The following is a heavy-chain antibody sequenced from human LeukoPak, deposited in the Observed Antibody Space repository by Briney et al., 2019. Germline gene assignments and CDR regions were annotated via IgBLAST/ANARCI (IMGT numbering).Heavy chain of an antibody. CDR1: GFTFSSYS. D-gene: IGHD2-2*01. CDR2: ISSSSSYI. J-gene: IGHJ4*02. CDR3: ARGELCGSTSCLFDY. V-gene: IGHV3-21*01. Sequence: PGGSLRLSCAASGFTFSSYSMNWVRQAPGKGLEWVSSISSSSSYICYADSVKGRFTISRDNAKNSLYLQMNSLRAEDTAVYYCARGELCGSTSCLFDYWGQGTLVTVSS.